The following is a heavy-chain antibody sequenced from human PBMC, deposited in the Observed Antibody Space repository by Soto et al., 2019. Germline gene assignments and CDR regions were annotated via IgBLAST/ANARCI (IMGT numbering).Heavy chain of an antibody. Sequence: SETLSLTCTVSGGSISSSGYYWGWIRQPPGKGLEWIGRIYYSGSTYYNPSLKSRVTISVDTSKNQFSLKLSSGTAADTAVYYCARDLGLPDFWSGYYTGGWFDPWGQGTLVTVSS. J-gene: IGHJ5*02. CDR1: GGSISSSGYY. V-gene: IGHV4-39*02. CDR3: ARDLGLPDFWSGYYTGGWFDP. D-gene: IGHD3-3*01. CDR2: IYYSGST.